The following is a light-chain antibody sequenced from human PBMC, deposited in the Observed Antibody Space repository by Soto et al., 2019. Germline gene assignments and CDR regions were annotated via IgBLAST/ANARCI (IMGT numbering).Light chain of an antibody. J-gene: IGLJ2*01. CDR1: SSNIGAGFA. CDR3: QSYDSRLTDVV. V-gene: IGLV1-40*01. CDR2: DNN. Sequence: QSVLTQPPSVSRAPGKRVSISCTGSSSNIGAGFAVYWYQQLPGTAPKLLIYDNNNRPSGVPDRFSGSKSGTSASLAITGLQAEDEADYYCQSYDSRLTDVVFGGGTKVTVL.